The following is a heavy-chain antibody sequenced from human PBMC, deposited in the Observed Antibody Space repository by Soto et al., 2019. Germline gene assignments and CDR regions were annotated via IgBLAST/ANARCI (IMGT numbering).Heavy chain of an antibody. CDR2: ISAYNGNT. J-gene: IGHJ5*02. V-gene: IGHV1-18*01. Sequence: QVQLVQSGAEVKKPGASVKVSCKASGYTFTSYGISWVRQAPGQGLEWMGWISAYNGNTNYAQKLQGRVTMTTDTTASTAYMELRSLRSDDTAVYYCARADQWGFGEYSYQINWFDPWGQGTLVTVSS. CDR3: ARADQWGFGEYSYQINWFDP. CDR1: GYTFTSYG. D-gene: IGHD3-10*01.